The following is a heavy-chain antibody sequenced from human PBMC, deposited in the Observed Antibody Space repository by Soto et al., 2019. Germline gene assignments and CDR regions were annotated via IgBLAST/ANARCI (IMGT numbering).Heavy chain of an antibody. CDR1: GYTFTGYY. Sequence: ASVKVSCKASGYTFTGYYMHWVRQAPGQGLEWMGWINPNSGGTNYAQKFQGRVTMTRDASISTAYMELSRLRSDDTAVYYCARLLAYDYGDYGWGQGTLVTVSS. V-gene: IGHV1-2*02. CDR2: INPNSGGT. J-gene: IGHJ4*02. CDR3: ARLLAYDYGDYG. D-gene: IGHD4-17*01.